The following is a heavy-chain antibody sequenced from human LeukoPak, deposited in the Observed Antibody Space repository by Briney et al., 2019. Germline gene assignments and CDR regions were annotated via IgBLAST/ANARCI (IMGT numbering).Heavy chain of an antibody. CDR2: ISDAGDST. CDR1: TFTFSSYA. D-gene: IGHD1-26*01. Sequence: PGGSLRLSCAASTFTFSSYAMSWVRQAPGKGLEWVSGISDAGDSTYYADSVKGRFTISRDISKNTLYLQLNSLRAEDTAVYYCAKDLVRSDCWGQGTLVTVSS. V-gene: IGHV3-23*01. CDR3: AKDLVRSDC. J-gene: IGHJ4*02.